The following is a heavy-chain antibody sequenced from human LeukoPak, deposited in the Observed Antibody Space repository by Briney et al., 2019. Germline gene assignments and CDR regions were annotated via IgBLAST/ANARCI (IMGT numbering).Heavy chain of an antibody. CDR2: IYYSGST. D-gene: IGHD1-26*01. CDR3: ARGGNAFDI. J-gene: IGHJ3*02. V-gene: IGHV4-31*03. Sequence: PSETLSLTCTVSGGSVSRGSYYWSWIRQSQGKGLEWIGYIYYSGSTYYNPSLKSRVTISVDTSKNQFSLKLSSVTAADTAVYYCARGGNAFDIWGQGTMVTVSS. CDR1: GGSVSRGSYY.